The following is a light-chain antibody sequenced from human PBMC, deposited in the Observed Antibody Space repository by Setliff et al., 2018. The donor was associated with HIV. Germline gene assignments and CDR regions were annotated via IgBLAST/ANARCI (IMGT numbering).Light chain of an antibody. CDR3: SSYTSRNTYV. CDR2: DVS. V-gene: IGLV2-14*03. CDR1: SSDFGGYNY. Sequence: QSALTQPASVSGSPGQSITFSCTGASSDFGGYNYVSWYEQHPGKAPKLMIYDVSKRPSGVSNRFSGSKSGNTASLTISGLQAEDEADYYCSSYTSRNTYVFGTGTKVTVL. J-gene: IGLJ1*01.